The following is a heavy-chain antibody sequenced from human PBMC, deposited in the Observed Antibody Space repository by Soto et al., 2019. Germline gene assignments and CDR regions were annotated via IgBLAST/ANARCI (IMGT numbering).Heavy chain of an antibody. V-gene: IGHV3-33*01. CDR1: GFTSSSYG. CDR2: IWYDGSNK. Sequence: SLRLSCAASGFTSSSYGMHWVRQAPGKGLEWVAVIWYDGSNKYYADSVKGRFTISRDNSKNTLYLQMNSLRAEDTAVYYCARDPHGSGWYNYYYYGMDVWGQGTTVTVSS. D-gene: IGHD6-19*01. J-gene: IGHJ6*02. CDR3: ARDPHGSGWYNYYYYGMDV.